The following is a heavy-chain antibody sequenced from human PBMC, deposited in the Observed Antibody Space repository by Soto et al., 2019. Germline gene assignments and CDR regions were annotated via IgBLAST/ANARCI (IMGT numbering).Heavy chain of an antibody. D-gene: IGHD2-15*01. J-gene: IGHJ4*02. CDR3: AAWAEGATEVH. Sequence: PGGSLRLSCVASGLAFSNFAMSWVRQAPGKGLEWVSAISGTGGTTYYADSVKGRVTISRDNSKAILYLQMNSLRAEDTAVYYCAAWAEGATEVHWGQGTLVTVSS. CDR2: ISGTGGTT. CDR1: GLAFSNFA. V-gene: IGHV3-23*01.